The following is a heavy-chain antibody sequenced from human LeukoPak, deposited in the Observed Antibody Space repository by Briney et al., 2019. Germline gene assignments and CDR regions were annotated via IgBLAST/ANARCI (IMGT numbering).Heavy chain of an antibody. CDR1: GNYW. Sequence: GVLRLSCAASGNYWMHWVRQAPGKGLVWVSHINSDGSWTSYADSVKGRFTISKDNAKNTVYLQMNSLRAEDTAVYYCVSFYETYWGRGTLVTASS. CDR3: VSFYETY. CDR2: INSDGSWT. D-gene: IGHD2/OR15-2a*01. V-gene: IGHV3-74*01. J-gene: IGHJ4*02.